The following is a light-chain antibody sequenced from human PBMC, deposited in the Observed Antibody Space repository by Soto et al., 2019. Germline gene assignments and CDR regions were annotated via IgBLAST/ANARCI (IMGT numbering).Light chain of an antibody. CDR1: QTISIW. CDR3: QQLNSYPIT. CDR2: DAS. J-gene: IGKJ5*01. Sequence: DIQMTQSPSTLSASVGDRVTITCRARQTISIWLAWYQQKPGEAPKLLIYDASSLESGVPSRFSGSGSGTEFTLTISSLQPDDFATYYCQQLNSYPITFGQGTRLEI. V-gene: IGKV1-5*01.